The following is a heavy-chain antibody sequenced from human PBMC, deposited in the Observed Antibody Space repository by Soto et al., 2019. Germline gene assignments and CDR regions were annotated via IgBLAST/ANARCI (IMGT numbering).Heavy chain of an antibody. Sequence: VQLVESGGGLVQPGGSLRLSCAVSGFTFSNYWMYWVRQAPGKGPVWVSRINNDVSSSIYADSVKGRFTISRDNAENTLYLQMNSLRGEDTAVYYCARGDFLFFLTRTTHYYGLDVWGQGTTVTVSS. D-gene: IGHD1-20*01. CDR3: ARGDFLFFLTRTTHYYGLDV. CDR1: GFTFSNYW. J-gene: IGHJ6*02. V-gene: IGHV3-74*01. CDR2: INNDVSSS.